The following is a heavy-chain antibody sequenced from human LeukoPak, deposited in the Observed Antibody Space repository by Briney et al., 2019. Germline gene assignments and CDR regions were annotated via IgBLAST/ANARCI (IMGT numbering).Heavy chain of an antibody. CDR2: ISGSGGST. D-gene: IGHD2-15*01. J-gene: IGHJ1*01. V-gene: IGHV3-23*01. CDR1: GFTFSSYA. CDR3: AKDRGLGYCSGGSCYSGYNLQH. Sequence: GGSLRLSCAASGFTFSSYAMSWVRQAPGKGLEWVSAISGSGGSTYYADSVKGRFTISRDNSKNTLYLQMNSLRAEDTTVYYCAKDRGLGYCSGGSCYSGYNLQHWGQGTLVTVSS.